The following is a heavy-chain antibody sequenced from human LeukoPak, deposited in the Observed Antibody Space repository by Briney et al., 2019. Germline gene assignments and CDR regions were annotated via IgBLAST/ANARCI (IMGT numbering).Heavy chain of an antibody. CDR3: ARGPGGYGILTGYYTGHYMDV. Sequence: GASVKVSCKASGYTFTSYDINWVRQATGQGLEWMGWMNPNSGNTGYAQKFQGRVTMTRNTSISTAYMELSSLRSEDTAVYYCARGPGGYGILTGYYTGHYMDVWGKGTTVTVSS. V-gene: IGHV1-8*01. CDR1: GYTFTSYD. J-gene: IGHJ6*03. D-gene: IGHD3-9*01. CDR2: MNPNSGNT.